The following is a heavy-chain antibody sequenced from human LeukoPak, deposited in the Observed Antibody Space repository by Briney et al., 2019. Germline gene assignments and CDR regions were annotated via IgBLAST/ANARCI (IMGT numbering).Heavy chain of an antibody. CDR2: ISGTSATT. J-gene: IGHJ5*02. D-gene: IGHD3-10*01. V-gene: IGHV3-23*01. Sequence: GGSLRLSCAASGFTFSTYAMSWVRQAPGKGLEWVSSISGTSATTYYADSVKGRFTISRDNAKNSLYLQMNSLRAEDTAVYYCARVLVRGVISSFDPWGQGTLVTVSS. CDR3: ARVLVRGVISSFDP. CDR1: GFTFSTYA.